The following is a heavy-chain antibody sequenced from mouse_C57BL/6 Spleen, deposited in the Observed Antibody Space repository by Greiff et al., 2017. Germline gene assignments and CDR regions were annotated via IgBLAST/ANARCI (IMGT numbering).Heavy chain of an antibody. V-gene: IGHV1-78*01. Sequence: VQLQQPDAELVKPGASVKISCKVSGYTFTDHTIHWMKQRPEQGLEWIGYIYPRDGSPKYNEKFKGKATLTADPSSSTAYMQLNSLTSEDSAVYFCARSNGYSYYFDYWGQGTTLTVSS. CDR3: ARSNGYSYYFDY. CDR2: IYPRDGSP. CDR1: GYTFTDHT. J-gene: IGHJ2*01. D-gene: IGHD2-3*01.